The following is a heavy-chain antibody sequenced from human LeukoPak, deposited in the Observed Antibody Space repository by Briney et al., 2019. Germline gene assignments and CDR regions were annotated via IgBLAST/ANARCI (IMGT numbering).Heavy chain of an antibody. CDR1: GYTLTSYY. V-gene: IGHV1-46*01. CDR2: INPSGGST. D-gene: IGHD2-15*01. Sequence: ASVKVSCKASGYTLTSYYMHWVRHAPGQGLEWMGKINPSGGSTTYAQKFQGRVTMTRDTSTSTVYMELSSLRSEDTAMYYCARAGPYCSGGSCYSRDPYCYYYGMDVWGQGTTVTVSS. CDR3: ARAGPYCSGGSCYSRDPYCYYYGMDV. J-gene: IGHJ6*02.